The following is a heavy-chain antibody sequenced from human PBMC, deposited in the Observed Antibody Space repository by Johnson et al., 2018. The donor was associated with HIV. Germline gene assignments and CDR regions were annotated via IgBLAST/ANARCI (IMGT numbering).Heavy chain of an antibody. J-gene: IGHJ3*02. D-gene: IGHD6-13*01. CDR3: AKTGGANAAVGTRGAFDI. CDR2: TSVDGNSK. CDR1: GFTFRDSV. Sequence: VHLVESGGGVVQPGTSLRLSCAASGFTFRDSVMHWVRQAPGEGLEWVAGTSVDGNSKYYPDSLKGRFTISREFARNSLYLQMNSLRAGDTGVYYCAKTGGANAAVGTRGAFDIWGQGTMVTVSS. V-gene: IGHV3-30-3*02.